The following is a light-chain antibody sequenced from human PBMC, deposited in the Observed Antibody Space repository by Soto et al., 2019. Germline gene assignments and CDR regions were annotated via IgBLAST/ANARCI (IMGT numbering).Light chain of an antibody. CDR2: KDY. V-gene: IGLV3-25*03. CDR1: VMTKQY. CDR3: QSADTSGTYVV. J-gene: IGLJ2*01. Sequence: SYELTQSPSVSVSPGQTARITCSGDVMTKQYAYWYQQKPGQAPLLVIYKDYERPSGIPERFSGSSSGTTVTLTISGVQAEDEADYYCQSADTSGTYVVFGGGTKLTVL.